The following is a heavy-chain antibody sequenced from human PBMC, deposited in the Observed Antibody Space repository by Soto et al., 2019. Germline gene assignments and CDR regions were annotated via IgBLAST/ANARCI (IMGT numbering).Heavy chain of an antibody. V-gene: IGHV4-59*01. J-gene: IGHJ6*03. Sequence: SETLSLTCTVSGGSISSYYWSWIRQPPGKGLEWIGYIYYSGSTNYNPSLKSRVTISVDTSKNQFSLKLSSVTAADTAVYYCARVGIQEGCSGGRCHYYYYMDVWGKGTKVTVSS. CDR2: IYYSGST. D-gene: IGHD2-15*01. CDR3: ARVGIQEGCSGGRCHYYYYMDV. CDR1: GGSISSYY.